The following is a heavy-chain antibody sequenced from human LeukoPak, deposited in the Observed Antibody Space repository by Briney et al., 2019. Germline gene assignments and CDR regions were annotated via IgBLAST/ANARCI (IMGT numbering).Heavy chain of an antibody. V-gene: IGHV3-7*01. Sequence: GGSMTLAWPAYAFTFNDHLLSWVRQAPRKGLEWVATIKQDGSDRYYVDSVKGRFTISRDNAKNLLFLQMNYLRAEDSAMYYCVLLLFPWGQGTLVTVSS. CDR2: IKQDGSDR. CDR3: VLLLFP. D-gene: IGHD3-10*01. J-gene: IGHJ4*02. CDR1: AFTFNDHL.